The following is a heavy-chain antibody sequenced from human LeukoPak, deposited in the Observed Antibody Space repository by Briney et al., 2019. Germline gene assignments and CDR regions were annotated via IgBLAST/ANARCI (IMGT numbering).Heavy chain of an antibody. D-gene: IGHD3-22*01. V-gene: IGHV4-59*12. CDR3: ASSGYYDSSGSPPFDY. CDR2: IYYSGST. CDR1: GGSISSYY. J-gene: IGHJ4*02. Sequence: KPSETLSLTCTVSGGSISSYYWSRIRQPPGKGLEWIGYIYYSGSTNYNPSLKSRVTISVDTSKNQFSLKLSSVTAADTAVYYCASSGYYDSSGSPPFDYWGQGTLVTVSS.